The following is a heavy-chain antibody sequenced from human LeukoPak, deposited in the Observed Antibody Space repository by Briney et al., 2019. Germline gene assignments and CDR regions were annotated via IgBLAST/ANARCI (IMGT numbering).Heavy chain of an antibody. J-gene: IGHJ3*02. CDR1: GFIFNTYV. D-gene: IGHD2-15*01. V-gene: IGHV3-30*02. CDR3: AKDGGSDPDSFDS. Sequence: GGSLRLSCAASGFIFNTYVMHWVRQAPGKGLEWLAFIRYDGSNKNYADSVKGRFTISRDNTKNSLYLQMNSLRAEDTAVYYCAKDGGSDPDSFDSWGQGTMGTVSS. CDR2: IRYDGSNK.